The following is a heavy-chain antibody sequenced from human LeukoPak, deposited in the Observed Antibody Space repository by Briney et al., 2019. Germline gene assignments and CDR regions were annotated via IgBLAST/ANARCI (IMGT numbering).Heavy chain of an antibody. V-gene: IGHV1-69*04. CDR1: GGTFSSYA. Sequence: SVKVSCKASGGTFSSYAISWVRQAPGLGLEWMGRIIPILGIANYAQKFQGRVTITADKSTSTAYMELSSLRSEDTAVYYCAREGLTYYYDSSGHYPYWGQGTLVTVSS. J-gene: IGHJ4*02. D-gene: IGHD3-22*01. CDR2: IIPILGIA. CDR3: AREGLTYYYDSSGHYPY.